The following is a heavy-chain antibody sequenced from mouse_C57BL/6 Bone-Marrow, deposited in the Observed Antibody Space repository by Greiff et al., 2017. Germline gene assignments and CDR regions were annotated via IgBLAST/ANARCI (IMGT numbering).Heavy chain of an antibody. Sequence: VQLVESGAELARPGASVKLSCKASGYTFTSYGISWVKQRTGQGLEWIGEIYPRSGNTYYNEKFKGKATLTADKSSSTAYMELRSLTSEDSAVYFCARRGDLLWYPWFAYWGQGTLVTVSA. V-gene: IGHV1-81*01. CDR1: GYTFTSYG. D-gene: IGHD2-1*01. CDR2: IYPRSGNT. J-gene: IGHJ3*01. CDR3: ARRGDLLWYPWFAY.